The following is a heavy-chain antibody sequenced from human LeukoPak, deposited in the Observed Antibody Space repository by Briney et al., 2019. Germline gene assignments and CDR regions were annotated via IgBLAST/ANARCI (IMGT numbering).Heavy chain of an antibody. CDR3: ATAGAFSGNYADTSNI. V-gene: IGHV4-59*01. CDR2: IYYSGST. D-gene: IGHD1-26*01. CDR1: GASISSYS. Sequence: SETLSLTCTVSGASISSYSWSWIRQPPGKGLEWIGYIYYSGSTNYNPSLRSRVTISVVTSKNQFSLKLSSVTAADTAVYYCATAGAFSGNYADTSNIWGQGTMVTVSS. J-gene: IGHJ3*02.